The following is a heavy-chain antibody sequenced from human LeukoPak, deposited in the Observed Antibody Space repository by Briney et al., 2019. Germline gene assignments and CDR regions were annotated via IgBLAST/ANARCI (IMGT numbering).Heavy chain of an antibody. V-gene: IGHV3-74*01. Sequence: PGGSLRLSCAASGFTFSSYWMHWVRQAPGKGLVWVSRINSDGSSTNYADSVRGRFTISRDNAKNTLYLQMNSLRAEDTAVYYCASYHYYYMDVWGQGTTVTVSS. CDR2: INSDGSST. CDR3: ASYHYYYMDV. CDR1: GFTFSSYW. J-gene: IGHJ6*02.